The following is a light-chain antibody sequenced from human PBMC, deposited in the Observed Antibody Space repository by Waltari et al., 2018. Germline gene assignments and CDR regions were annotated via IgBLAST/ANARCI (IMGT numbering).Light chain of an antibody. Sequence: QSALTQPPSASGSPGQSVTISCTGPSSDLGGSKYVSWYQHTPGKAPNLIIYDVSKRPSGVSDRFSGSKSGSTASLTVSGLQAEDGADYYCSSYGGSNNFVLFGGGTKLTVL. V-gene: IGLV2-8*01. CDR3: SSYGGSNNFVL. CDR2: DVS. CDR1: SSDLGGSKY. J-gene: IGLJ3*02.